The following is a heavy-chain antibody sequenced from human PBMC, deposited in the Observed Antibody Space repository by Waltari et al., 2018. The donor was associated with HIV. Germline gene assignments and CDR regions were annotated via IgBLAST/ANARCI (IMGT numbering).Heavy chain of an antibody. J-gene: IGHJ6*02. V-gene: IGHV4-4*07. CDR2: TYTSGST. CDR3: ARFVGSSWVHGMDV. Sequence: QVQLQESGPGLVKPSETLSLTCTVSGGSISSYYWSWIRQPAGKGLEWIGRTYTSGSTNSNPSRKGRVTMSVDTSKSQFSLKLSSVTAADTAVYYCARFVGSSWVHGMDVWGQGTTVTVSS. D-gene: IGHD6-13*01. CDR1: GGSISSYY.